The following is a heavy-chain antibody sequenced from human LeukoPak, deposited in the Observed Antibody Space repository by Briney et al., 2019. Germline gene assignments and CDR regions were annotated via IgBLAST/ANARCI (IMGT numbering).Heavy chain of an antibody. CDR3: AREGSSWYGSWFDP. D-gene: IGHD6-13*01. V-gene: IGHV3-11*04. CDR1: GFTFSNYY. Sequence: GGSLRLSCAASGFTFSNYYMSWIRQAPGKGLEWVSYISSSGSTIYYADSVKGRFTISRDNAKNSLYLQMNSLRAEDTAVYYCAREGSSWYGSWFDPWGQGTLVTVSS. J-gene: IGHJ5*02. CDR2: ISSSGSTI.